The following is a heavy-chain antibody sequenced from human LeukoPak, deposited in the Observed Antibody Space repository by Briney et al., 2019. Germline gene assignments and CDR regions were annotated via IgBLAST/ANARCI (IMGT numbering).Heavy chain of an antibody. CDR3: ARPVRGSGSYVYFDY. V-gene: IGHV5-51*01. D-gene: IGHD3-10*01. CDR1: GYRFTNYW. CDR2: IYPGDSDS. J-gene: IGHJ4*02. Sequence: GESLKISCKGSGYRFTNYWIGWVRQMPGKGLEWMGIIYPGDSDSRYSPSFQGQVTISVDKSISTAYLQWSSLKASDTAMYFCARPVRGSGSYVYFDYWGQGTLVTVSS.